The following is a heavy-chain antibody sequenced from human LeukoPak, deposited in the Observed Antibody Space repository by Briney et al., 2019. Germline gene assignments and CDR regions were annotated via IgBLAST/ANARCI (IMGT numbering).Heavy chain of an antibody. CDR3: ARDPTPGYSSSWFGYYYYGMDV. D-gene: IGHD6-13*01. Sequence: QAGGSLRLSCAASGFTVSSNYVSWVRQAPGKGLEWVSVIYSGGSTYYADSVKGRFTISRDNSKNTLYLQMNSLRAEDTAVYYCARDPTPGYSSSWFGYYYYGMDVWGQGTTVTVSS. V-gene: IGHV3-66*01. CDR1: GFTVSSNY. J-gene: IGHJ6*02. CDR2: IYSGGST.